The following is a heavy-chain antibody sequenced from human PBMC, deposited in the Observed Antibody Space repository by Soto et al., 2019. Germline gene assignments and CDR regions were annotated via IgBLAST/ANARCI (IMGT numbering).Heavy chain of an antibody. CDR3: ARVQWLDDY. CDR2: IKQDGSEK. J-gene: IGHJ4*02. D-gene: IGHD6-19*01. V-gene: IGHV3-7*03. CDR1: GFTFSSYW. Sequence: EVQLVESGGGLVQPGGSLRLSCAASGFTFSSYWMSWVRQAPGKGLEWVGNIKQDGSEKYYVDSVKGRFTISRDNAKNSLYLHMNSLRGEDTAVYYCARVQWLDDYWGQGTLVTVSS.